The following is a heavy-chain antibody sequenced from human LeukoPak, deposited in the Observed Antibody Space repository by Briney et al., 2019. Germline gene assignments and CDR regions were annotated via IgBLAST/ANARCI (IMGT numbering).Heavy chain of an antibody. Sequence: ASVKVSCKASGYTFTGYYMHWVRQAPGQGLEWMGWINPDTGGTSYAQRFQGRVTMTRDTSISTAYMELSSLRSEDTAVYYCAREWDSYDSSGYPVYWGQGTLVTVSS. CDR3: AREWDSYDSSGYPVY. D-gene: IGHD3-22*01. J-gene: IGHJ1*01. CDR1: GYTFTGYY. CDR2: INPDTGGT. V-gene: IGHV1-2*02.